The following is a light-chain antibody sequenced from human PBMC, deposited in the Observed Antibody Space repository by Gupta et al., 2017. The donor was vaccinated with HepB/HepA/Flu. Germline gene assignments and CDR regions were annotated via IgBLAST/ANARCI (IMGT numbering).Light chain of an antibody. CDR1: KLGDKY. V-gene: IGLV3-1*01. J-gene: IGLJ2*01. Sequence: SYELTQPPSVSVSPGPTASNTCSGDKLGDKYACWYQQQPGQSPVLVIYQDSKRPSGIPERFSGSNSGNTATLTISGTQAMDEADYYCQAWDSSTVVFGGGTKLTVL. CDR2: QDS. CDR3: QAWDSSTVV.